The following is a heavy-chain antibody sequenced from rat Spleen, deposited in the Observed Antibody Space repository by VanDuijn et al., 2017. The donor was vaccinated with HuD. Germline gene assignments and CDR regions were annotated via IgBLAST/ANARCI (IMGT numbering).Heavy chain of an antibody. CDR2: IWTGGTT. Sequence: QVQLKESGPGLVQPSQTLSLTCTVSGFSLTSYNVHWVRQPTGKGLEWMGVIWTGGTTDYSSALKSRLSISRDTSKSQVFLKMNSLQTEDTAIYYCTRGEDGYFDYWGQGVMVTVSS. D-gene: IGHD4-1*01. J-gene: IGHJ2*01. V-gene: IGHV2-30*01. CDR3: TRGEDGYFDY. CDR1: GFSLTSYN.